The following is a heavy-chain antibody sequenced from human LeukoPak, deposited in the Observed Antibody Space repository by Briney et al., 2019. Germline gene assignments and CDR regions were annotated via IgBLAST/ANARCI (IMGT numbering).Heavy chain of an antibody. CDR2: IYSGGST. V-gene: IGHV3-53*01. D-gene: IGHD6-13*01. CDR1: GFTVSSNY. Sequence: PGGSLRLSCAASGFTVSSNYMSWVRQAPGKGLEWVSVIYSGGSTYYADSVKGRFTIPRDNSKNTLYLQMNSLRAEDTAVYYCAKERIAAAGINYYYYGMDVWGQGTTVTVSS. J-gene: IGHJ6*02. CDR3: AKERIAAAGINYYYYGMDV.